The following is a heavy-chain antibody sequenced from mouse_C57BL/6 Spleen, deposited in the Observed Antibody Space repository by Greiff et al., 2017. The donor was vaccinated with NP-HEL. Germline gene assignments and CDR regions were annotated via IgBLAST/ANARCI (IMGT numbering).Heavy chain of an antibody. J-gene: IGHJ3*01. CDR2: ISYDGSN. Sequence: ESGPGLVKPSQSLSLTCSVTGYSITSGYYWNWIRQFPGNKLEWMGYISYDGSNNYNPSLKNRISITRDTSKNQFFLKLNSVTTEDTATYYCARDTDGFLAYWGQGTLVTVSA. D-gene: IGHD2-3*01. CDR3: ARDTDGFLAY. CDR1: GYSITSGYY. V-gene: IGHV3-6*01.